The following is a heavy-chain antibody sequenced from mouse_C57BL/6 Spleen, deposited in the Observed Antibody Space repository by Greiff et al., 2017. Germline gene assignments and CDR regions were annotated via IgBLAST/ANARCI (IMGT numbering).Heavy chain of an antibody. D-gene: IGHD4-1*01. CDR2: IYPGSGST. V-gene: IGHV1-55*01. Sequence: QVQLQQPGAELVKPGASVKMSCKASGYTFTSYWITWVKQRPGQGLEWIGDIYPGSGSTNYNEKFKSKATLTVDTSSSTAYMQLSSLTSEDSAVYYCASNWDKRAWFAYWGQGTLVTVSA. CDR3: ASNWDKRAWFAY. CDR1: GYTFTSYW. J-gene: IGHJ3*01.